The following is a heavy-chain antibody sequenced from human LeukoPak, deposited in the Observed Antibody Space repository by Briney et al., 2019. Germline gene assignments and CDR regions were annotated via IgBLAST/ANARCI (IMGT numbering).Heavy chain of an antibody. CDR3: ARDYSSSWYVGDWFDP. CDR1: GFTFSSYA. V-gene: IGHV3-23*01. Sequence: GGSLRLSCAASGFTFSSYAMSWVRQAPGKGLEWVSAISGSGGSTYYADSVKGRFTISRDNAKNSLYLQMNSLRAEDTAVYYCARDYSSSWYVGDWFDPWGQGTLVTVSS. CDR2: ISGSGGST. J-gene: IGHJ5*02. D-gene: IGHD6-13*01.